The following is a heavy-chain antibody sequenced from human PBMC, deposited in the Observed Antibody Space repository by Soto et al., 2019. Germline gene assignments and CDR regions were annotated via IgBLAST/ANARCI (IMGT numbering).Heavy chain of an antibody. J-gene: IGHJ4*02. V-gene: IGHV1-69*12. CDR3: ASHYDSSGYYYRGVDY. Sequence: QVQLVQSGAEVKKPGSSVKVSCKASGGTFSSYAISWVRQAPGQGLEWMGGIIPIFGTADYAQKFQGRVTITADDSTSTRNLELSSLRYEDTAVYYCASHYDSSGYYYRGVDYWGQGTLVTVSS. CDR2: IIPIFGTA. CDR1: GGTFSSYA. D-gene: IGHD3-22*01.